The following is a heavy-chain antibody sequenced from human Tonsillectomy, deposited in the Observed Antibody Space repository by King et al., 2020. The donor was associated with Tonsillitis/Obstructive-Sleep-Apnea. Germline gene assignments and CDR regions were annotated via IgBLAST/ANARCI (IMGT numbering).Heavy chain of an antibody. CDR1: GYSFTSHW. CDR2: IDPIDSYT. Sequence: VQLVESGAEVKKPGESLRISCKGSGYSFTSHWISWVRQMPGKGLEWMGRIDPIDSYTNYSPSFQCHVTTSAAKSISTAYLQWSSLKASDTAMYYCARHGDYCSGGSCYSGDFDYWGQGTLVTVSS. J-gene: IGHJ4*02. V-gene: IGHV5-10-1*01. D-gene: IGHD2-15*01. CDR3: ARHGDYCSGGSCYSGDFDY.